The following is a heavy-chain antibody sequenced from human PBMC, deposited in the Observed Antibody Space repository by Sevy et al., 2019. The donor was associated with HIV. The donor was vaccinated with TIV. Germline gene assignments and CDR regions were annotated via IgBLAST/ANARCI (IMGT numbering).Heavy chain of an antibody. D-gene: IGHD3-22*01. J-gene: IGHJ6*02. CDR1: GFIFSNYG. Sequence: GGSLRLSCAASGFIFSNYGLHWVRQAPGKGLEWVAFIRFDGNNKYYADSVKGRFTVSRDNSKKMLYMEMNNLRGEDTAVYYCAKDLDISRYYYVGHSNGMDVWGQGTTVTVSS. CDR2: IRFDGNNK. CDR3: AKDLDISRYYYVGHSNGMDV. V-gene: IGHV3-30*02.